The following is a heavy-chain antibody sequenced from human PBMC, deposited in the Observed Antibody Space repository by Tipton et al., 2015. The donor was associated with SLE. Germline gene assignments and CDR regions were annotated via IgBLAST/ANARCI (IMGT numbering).Heavy chain of an antibody. V-gene: IGHV4-61*09. CDR2: IQASGST. CDR1: GGSFSSGSYF. CDR3: ARDLPLAY. D-gene: IGHD5/OR15-5a*01. J-gene: IGHJ4*02. Sequence: LRLSCTVSGGSFSSGSYFWTWIRQPAGKGLEWVGHIQASGSTRYNPSLKSRVTISIDTSKKQVSLELGSVTAADTAVYYCARDLPLAYWGQGTLITVSP.